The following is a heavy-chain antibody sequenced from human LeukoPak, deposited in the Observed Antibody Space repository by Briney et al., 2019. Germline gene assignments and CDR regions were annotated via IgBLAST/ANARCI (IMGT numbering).Heavy chain of an antibody. J-gene: IGHJ5*02. V-gene: IGHV1-2*02. Sequence: ASVKVSCKASGYTFTGYYMHWVRQAPGQGLEWMGWINPNGGVTHYAQKFQGRVTMTSDTSISTAYMELSRLRSDDTAVYYCARDGIYGSGSYYEISWFDPWGQGTLVTVSS. CDR1: GYTFTGYY. D-gene: IGHD3-10*01. CDR3: ARDGIYGSGSYYEISWFDP. CDR2: INPNGGVT.